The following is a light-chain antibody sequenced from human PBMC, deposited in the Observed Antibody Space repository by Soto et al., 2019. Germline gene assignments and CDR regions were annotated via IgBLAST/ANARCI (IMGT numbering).Light chain of an antibody. CDR3: SSYTSTSTVV. Sequence: QSVLTQPASVSGSPGQSITISCTGTSSDVGGYNYVSWYQQHPGKAPKLMIYDVDNRPSGVSNRVSGSRSGNTASLTISGLQAEDEADYYCSSYTSTSTVVFGGGTKLTVL. J-gene: IGLJ2*01. CDR1: SSDVGGYNY. V-gene: IGLV2-14*01. CDR2: DVD.